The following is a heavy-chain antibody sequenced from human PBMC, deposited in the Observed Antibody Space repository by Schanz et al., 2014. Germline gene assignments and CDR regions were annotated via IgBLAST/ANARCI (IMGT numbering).Heavy chain of an antibody. J-gene: IGHJ4*02. D-gene: IGHD1-1*01. Sequence: QVQLVQSGAEVKKPGASVKVSCKASGYTFTGHPMHWGRQAPGQGLEWMGWINPNSGGTVYAQQFQGRVTMTRDTTITSGYLELSRMRCDKTAVYYCAGAARLETLDSWGQGTLVTVSS. CDR2: INPNSGGT. CDR3: AGAARLETLDS. V-gene: IGHV1-2*02. CDR1: GYTFTGHP.